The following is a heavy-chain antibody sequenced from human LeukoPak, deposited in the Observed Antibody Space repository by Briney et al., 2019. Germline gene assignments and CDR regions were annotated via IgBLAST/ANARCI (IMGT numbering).Heavy chain of an antibody. D-gene: IGHD6-6*01. V-gene: IGHV4-34*01. Sequence: PSETLSLTCAVYGGSFSGYYWSWIRQPPGKGLEWIGEINHSGSTNYNPSLKSRVTISVDTSKNQFSLKLSSVTAADTAVYYCASPSSIAANWGQGTLVTVSS. CDR1: GGSFSGYY. CDR3: ASPSSIAAN. CDR2: INHSGST. J-gene: IGHJ4*02.